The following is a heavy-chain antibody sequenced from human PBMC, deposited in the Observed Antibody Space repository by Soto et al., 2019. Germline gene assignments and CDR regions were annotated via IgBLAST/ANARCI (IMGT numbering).Heavy chain of an antibody. V-gene: IGHV4-31*03. CDR2: VYYSGST. D-gene: IGHD1-26*01. Sequence: RLCRSGTVSGGSIRSGGDYWSWIRQHPGEGLEWIGYVYYSGSTNYNPSLKSRVTISIDTSKNHFSLKLSSVTAAATAVYYCASHSGRYHHFDYWGQGARVTVYS. J-gene: IGHJ4*02. CDR1: GGSIRSGGDY. CDR3: ASHSGRYHHFDY.